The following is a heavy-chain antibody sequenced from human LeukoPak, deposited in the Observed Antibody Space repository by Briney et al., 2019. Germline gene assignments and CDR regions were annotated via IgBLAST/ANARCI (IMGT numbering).Heavy chain of an antibody. D-gene: IGHD3-10*01. Sequence: PSETLSLTCAVYGGSFSGYYWSWIRQPPGKGLEWIGEINHSGSTNYNPSLKSRVTISVDTSKNQFSLKLSSVTAADTAVYYCARSSVRYYYGSGSYRAYFDYWGQGTLVTVSS. CDR2: INHSGST. J-gene: IGHJ4*02. CDR1: GGSFSGYY. CDR3: ARSSVRYYYGSGSYRAYFDY. V-gene: IGHV4-34*01.